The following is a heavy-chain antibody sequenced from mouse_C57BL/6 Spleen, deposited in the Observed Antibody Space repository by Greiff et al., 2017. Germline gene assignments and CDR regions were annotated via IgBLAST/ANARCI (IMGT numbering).Heavy chain of an antibody. D-gene: IGHD2-5*01. CDR2: ISSGGDYI. CDR1: GFTFSSYA. CDR3: TRDLSNYDAMDY. J-gene: IGHJ4*01. V-gene: IGHV5-9-1*02. Sequence: EVKLMESGEGLVKPGGSLKLSCAASGFTFSSYAMSWVRQTPEKRLEWVAYISSGGDYIYYADTVKGRFTISRDNARNTLYLQMSSLKSEDTAMYYCTRDLSNYDAMDYWGQGTSVTVSS.